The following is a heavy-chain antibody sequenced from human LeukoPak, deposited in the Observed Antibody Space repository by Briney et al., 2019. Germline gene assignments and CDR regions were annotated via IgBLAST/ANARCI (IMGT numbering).Heavy chain of an antibody. CDR2: IYYSGST. CDR3: ARGVEMATIVRFFDY. J-gene: IGHJ4*02. D-gene: IGHD5-24*01. Sequence: PSETLSLTCTVSGGSISSYYWSWIRQPPGKGLEWIGYIYYSGSTNYNPSLKSRVTISVDTSKNQFSLKLSSVTAADTAVYYCARGVEMATIVRFFDYWGQGTLVTVSS. V-gene: IGHV4-59*01. CDR1: GGSISSYY.